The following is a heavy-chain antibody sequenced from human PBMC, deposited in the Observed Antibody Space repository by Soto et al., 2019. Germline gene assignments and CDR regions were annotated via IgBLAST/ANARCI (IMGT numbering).Heavy chain of an antibody. V-gene: IGHV4-4*02. CDR1: GGSVSSNHW. J-gene: IGHJ3*02. D-gene: IGHD6-13*01. CDR3: ASHFGTGGYGAFDI. CDR2: IFHRGDT. Sequence: SETLSLTCALSGGSVSSNHWWTWVRQTPGKGLEWIGEIFHRGDTNYNAFLKSRVTISIDKSRNQLSLTLTSVTAADTAIYYCASHFGTGGYGAFDIWGQGTVVTVS.